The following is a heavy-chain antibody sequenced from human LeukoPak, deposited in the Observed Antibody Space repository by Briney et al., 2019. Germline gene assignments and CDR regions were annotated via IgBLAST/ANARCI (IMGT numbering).Heavy chain of an antibody. D-gene: IGHD4-17*01. Sequence: RRSLRLSCAASGFTFNTFGMHWVRQAPGKGLEWVAVIWSDGSYKYYADSVKGRFTISRDDSKNTLYLEMNSLRAEDTAVYYCARSTTVTTNNWFDPWGQGTLVTVSS. CDR2: IWSDGSYK. CDR1: GFTFNTFG. CDR3: ARSTTVTTNNWFDP. V-gene: IGHV3-33*01. J-gene: IGHJ5*02.